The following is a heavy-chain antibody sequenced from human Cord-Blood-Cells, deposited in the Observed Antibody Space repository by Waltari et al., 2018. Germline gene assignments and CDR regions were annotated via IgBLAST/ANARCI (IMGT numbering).Heavy chain of an antibody. J-gene: IGHJ4*02. V-gene: IGHV3-7*01. Sequence: EVQLVESGGGLVQPGGSLRLSCAASGFTFSSYWMSWVRQAPGKGLEWVANIKQDGSEKYYVDSVKGRFTISRDNAKNSLYLQMNSLRAEDTAVYYCARDEDIAVAGTWDYWGQGTLVTVSS. CDR2: IKQDGSEK. D-gene: IGHD6-19*01. CDR3: ARDEDIAVAGTWDY. CDR1: GFTFSSYW.